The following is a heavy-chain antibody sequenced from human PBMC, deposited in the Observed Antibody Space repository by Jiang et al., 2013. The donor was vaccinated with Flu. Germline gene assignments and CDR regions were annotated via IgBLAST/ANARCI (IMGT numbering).Heavy chain of an antibody. D-gene: IGHD1-26*01. J-gene: IGHJ4*02. CDR3: ARQLVGATGGQFDS. CDR2: INHSGST. V-gene: IGHV4-34*01. CDR1: GGSFTSYY. Sequence: LLKPSETLSLTCAVYGGSFTSYYWTWIRQPSGKGLEWIGEINHSGSTNYNPSLKSRVTMSVDTSKNQFSLNLDSVTAADTAVYYCARQLVGATGGQFDSWGQGTLATVSS.